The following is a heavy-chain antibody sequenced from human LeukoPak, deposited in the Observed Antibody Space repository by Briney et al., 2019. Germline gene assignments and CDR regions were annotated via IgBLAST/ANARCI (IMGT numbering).Heavy chain of an antibody. CDR2: ISSSSSYI. V-gene: IGHV3-21*01. CDR3: ARGLSEQLGPPGARFDH. D-gene: IGHD6-6*01. Sequence: PGGSLRLSCAASGFTFSSYSMNWVRQAPGKGLEWVSSISSSSSYIYYADSVKGRFTISRDNAKNSLYLQMNSLRAEDTAVYYCARGLSEQLGPPGARFDHWGQGTLVTVSS. J-gene: IGHJ5*02. CDR1: GFTFSSYS.